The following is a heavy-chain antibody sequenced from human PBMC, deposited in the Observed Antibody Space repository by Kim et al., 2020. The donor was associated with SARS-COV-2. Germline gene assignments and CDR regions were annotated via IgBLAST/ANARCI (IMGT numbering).Heavy chain of an antibody. CDR3: ARENLFGSSLRCGFDP. J-gene: IGHJ5*02. D-gene: IGHD6-6*01. Sequence: KFQGRVTMTRETSTSTVYMELSSLRSEDTAVYYCARENLFGSSLRCGFDPWGQGTLVTVSS. V-gene: IGHV1-46*01.